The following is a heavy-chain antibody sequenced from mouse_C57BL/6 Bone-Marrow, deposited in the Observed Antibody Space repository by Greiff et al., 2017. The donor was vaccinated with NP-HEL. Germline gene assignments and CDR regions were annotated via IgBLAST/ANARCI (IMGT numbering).Heavy chain of an antibody. CDR1: GYTFTSYG. Sequence: VQLVESGAELARPGASVKLSCKASGYTFTSYGISWVKQRTGQGLEWIGEIYPRSGNTYYNEKFKGKATLTADKSSSTAYMALRSLTSEDSAVYFGARGSTTVVATDWYIDVWGTGTTVTVSS. CDR3: ARGSTTVVATDWYIDV. CDR2: IYPRSGNT. V-gene: IGHV1-81*01. J-gene: IGHJ1*03. D-gene: IGHD1-1*01.